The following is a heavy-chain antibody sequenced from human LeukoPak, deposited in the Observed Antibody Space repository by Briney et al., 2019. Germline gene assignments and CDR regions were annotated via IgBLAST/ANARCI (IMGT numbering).Heavy chain of an antibody. CDR1: GGSISSSTYY. D-gene: IGHD6-19*01. V-gene: IGHV4-39*07. CDR3: AGERGEEYSSGWYKTNFFYN. CDR2: IYYSGGT. Sequence: SETLSLTCTVSGGSISSSTYYWGWIRQPPGKGLEWIGTIYYSGGTYYNPSLESRVAISADMSKNQISLQLTSVTGADTAVYYCAGERGEEYSSGWYKTNFFYNWGQGIRVTVSS. J-gene: IGHJ4*02.